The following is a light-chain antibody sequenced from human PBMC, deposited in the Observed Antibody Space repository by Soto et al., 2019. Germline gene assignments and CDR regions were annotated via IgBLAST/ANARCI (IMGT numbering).Light chain of an antibody. J-gene: IGKJ4*01. Sequence: DIQMTQSPSTLSASVGDRVTITCRASQSISSWLAWYQQKPGKAPNLLIYKASSLESGVPSRFSGSGSGTEFTLTIRSLQPYDFATYYCQQYHSYPLTFGGGTKVEIK. V-gene: IGKV1-5*03. CDR3: QQYHSYPLT. CDR2: KAS. CDR1: QSISSW.